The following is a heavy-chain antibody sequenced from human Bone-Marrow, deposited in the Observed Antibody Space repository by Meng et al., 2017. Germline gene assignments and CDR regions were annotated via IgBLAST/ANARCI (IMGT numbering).Heavy chain of an antibody. J-gene: IGHJ4*02. Sequence: GESLKISCAASGFTFSSYSMNWVRQAPGKGLEWVSSISSSSSYIYYADSVKGRFTISRDNAKNSLYLQMNSLRAEDTAVYYCALWGSGSYYNPPGFDYWGQGTLVTVSS. CDR2: ISSSSSYI. CDR3: ALWGSGSYYNPPGFDY. V-gene: IGHV3-21*04. CDR1: GFTFSSYS. D-gene: IGHD3-10*01.